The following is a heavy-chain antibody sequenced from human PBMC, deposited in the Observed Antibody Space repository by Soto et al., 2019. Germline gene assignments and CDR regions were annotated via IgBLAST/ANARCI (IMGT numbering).Heavy chain of an antibody. D-gene: IGHD1-26*01. J-gene: IGHJ4*02. CDR2: INQDGSEA. CDR1: ESTVRRDW. Sequence: EVRLVESGGGLVQTGGSLRLSCAIYESTVRRDWMNWVRQAPGKGLEWVAHINQDGSEAYYVDSVKGRFTISRDNANNLLALQMNSLSAGDTAMYSCSGGVGDAFWGQGTLVTVSS. CDR3: SGGVGDAF. V-gene: IGHV3-7*04.